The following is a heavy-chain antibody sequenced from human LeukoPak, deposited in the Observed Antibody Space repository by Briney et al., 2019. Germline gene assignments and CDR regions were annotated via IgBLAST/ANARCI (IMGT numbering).Heavy chain of an antibody. J-gene: IGHJ4*02. V-gene: IGHV4-30-2*01. CDR3: AKHGSYSFAY. CDR1: GGSISSGGYY. D-gene: IGHD3-10*01. CDR2: IYHSGST. Sequence: PSETLSLTCTVSGGSISSGGYYWSWIRQPPGKGLEWIGYIYHSGSTYYNPSLKSRVTISVDRSKRQLSLKMNSVTAADTAVYYCAKHGSYSFAYWGQGTLVAVSS.